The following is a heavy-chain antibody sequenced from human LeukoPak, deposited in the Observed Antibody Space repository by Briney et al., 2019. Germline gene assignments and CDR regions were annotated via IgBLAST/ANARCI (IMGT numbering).Heavy chain of an antibody. CDR2: IRSKANSYAT. V-gene: IGHV3-73*01. J-gene: IGHJ4*02. CDR3: AKEGSSGVLWY. Sequence: GGSLRLSCAASGFTLSGSAMHWVRQASGKGLEWVGRIRSKANSYATAYAASVKGRFTISRDNSKNTLYLQMNSLRAEDTAVYYCAKEGSSGVLWYWGQGTLVTVSS. D-gene: IGHD6-6*01. CDR1: GFTLSGSA.